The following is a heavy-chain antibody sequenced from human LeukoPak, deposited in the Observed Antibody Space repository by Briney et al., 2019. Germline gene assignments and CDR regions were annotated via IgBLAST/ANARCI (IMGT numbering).Heavy chain of an antibody. CDR3: ARLSQKATMVRGVYYFDY. CDR1: GGSISSSSYY. Sequence: PSETLSLTCTVSGGSISSSSYYWGWIRQPPGKGREWIGSIYYSGSTYYNPSLKSRVTISVDTSKNQFSLKLSSVTAADTAVYYCARLSQKATMVRGVYYFDYWGQGTLVTVSS. V-gene: IGHV4-39*01. D-gene: IGHD3-10*01. CDR2: IYYSGST. J-gene: IGHJ4*02.